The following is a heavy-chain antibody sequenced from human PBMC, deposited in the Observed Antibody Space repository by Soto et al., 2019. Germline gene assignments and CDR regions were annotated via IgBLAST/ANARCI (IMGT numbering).Heavy chain of an antibody. Sequence: ASVKVSCKASGYTFTSYGISWVRQAPGQGLEWMGWISAYNGNTNYAQKLQGRVTMTTDTSTSTAYMELRSLRSDDTAVYYCARISPKNYDFWSGLTWFAPWGQGTVGTVS. CDR2: ISAYNGNT. CDR1: GYTFTSYG. J-gene: IGHJ5*02. CDR3: ARISPKNYDFWSGLTWFAP. D-gene: IGHD3-3*01. V-gene: IGHV1-18*01.